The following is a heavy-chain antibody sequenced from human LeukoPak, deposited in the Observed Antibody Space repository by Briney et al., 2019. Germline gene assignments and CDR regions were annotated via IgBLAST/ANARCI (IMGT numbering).Heavy chain of an antibody. CDR2: MNPNSGNT. J-gene: IGHJ4*02. V-gene: IGHV1-8*01. D-gene: IGHD2-15*01. CDR3: ARVPYRRYCSGGSCYHHYYFDY. Sequence: ASVKVSCKASGYTFTSYDINWVRQATGQGLEWMGWMNPNSGNTGYAQKFQGRVTMTRNTPISTAYMELSSLRSEDTAVYYCARVPYRRYCSGGSCYHHYYFDYWGQGTLVTVSS. CDR1: GYTFTSYD.